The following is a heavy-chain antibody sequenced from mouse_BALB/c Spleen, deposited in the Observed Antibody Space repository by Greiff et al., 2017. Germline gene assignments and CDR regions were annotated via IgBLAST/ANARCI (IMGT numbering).Heavy chain of an antibody. CDR3: ARYGGGITTATGY. CDR1: GYAFSSYW. Sequence: QVQLQQSGAELVRPGSSVKISCKASGYAFSSYWMNWVKQRPGQGLEWIGQIYPGDGDTNYNGKFKGKATLTADKSSSTAYMQLSSLTSEDSAVYFCARYGGGITTATGYWGQGTTLTVSS. V-gene: IGHV1-80*01. J-gene: IGHJ2*01. D-gene: IGHD1-2*01. CDR2: IYPGDGDT.